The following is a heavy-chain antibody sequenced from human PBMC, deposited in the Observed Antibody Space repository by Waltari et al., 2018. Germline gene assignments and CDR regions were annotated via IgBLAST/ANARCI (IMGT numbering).Heavy chain of an antibody. CDR1: GGSISTSTHY. V-gene: IGHV4-39*02. Sequence: QLQLQESGPRLVKSSETLSLTCTVSGGSISTSTHYWAWIRQTPGKGPGWSGSVYYNGSAYYSPSLESRVTMSVDTSKNHFSLDLESVTTSDTSIDFCARSFGGSGSYKFDYWGQGILVTVSS. CDR3: ARSFGGSGSYKFDY. J-gene: IGHJ4*02. CDR2: VYYNGSA. D-gene: IGHD3-10*01.